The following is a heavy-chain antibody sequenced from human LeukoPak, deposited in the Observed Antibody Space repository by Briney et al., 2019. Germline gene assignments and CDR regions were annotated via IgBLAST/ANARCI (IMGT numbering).Heavy chain of an antibody. CDR3: ARALLSSSSGGDY. CDR1: GFTFSSYA. Sequence: GGSLRLSCAASGFTFSSYAMSWVRQAPGKGLEWVSAISGSGGSTYYADSVKGRFTISRDNAKNTLYLQMNSLRAEDTAVYYCARALLSSSSGGDYWGQGTLVTVSS. J-gene: IGHJ4*02. V-gene: IGHV3-23*01. D-gene: IGHD6-6*01. CDR2: ISGSGGST.